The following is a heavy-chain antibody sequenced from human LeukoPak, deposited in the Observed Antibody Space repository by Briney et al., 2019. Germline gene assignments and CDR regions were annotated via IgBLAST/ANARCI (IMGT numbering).Heavy chain of an antibody. CDR3: AREEYYAHDAFDI. CDR2: ISSSSSYI. CDR1: GSTFSSYS. J-gene: IGHJ3*02. V-gene: IGHV3-21*01. Sequence: GGSLRLSCAASGSTFSSYSMNWVRQAPGKGLEWVSSISSSSSYIYYADSVKGRFTISRDNAKNSLYLQMNSLRAEDTAVYYCAREEYYAHDAFDIWGQGTMVTVSS. D-gene: IGHD2-2*01.